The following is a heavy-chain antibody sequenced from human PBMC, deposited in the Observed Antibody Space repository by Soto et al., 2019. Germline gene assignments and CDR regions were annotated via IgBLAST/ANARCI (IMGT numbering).Heavy chain of an antibody. CDR3: ARFMSLPGGTNNRLFP. D-gene: IGHD1-1*01. V-gene: IGHV3-21*01. J-gene: IGHJ5*02. Sequence: PGGSLRLSCAASGFTFSSYSMNWVRQAPGKGLEWVSSISSSSSYIYYADSVKGRFTISRDNAKNSLYLQMNSLRAEDTAVYYCARFMSLPGGTNNRLFPSAQRSLVTVSS. CDR2: ISSSSSYI. CDR1: GFTFSSYS.